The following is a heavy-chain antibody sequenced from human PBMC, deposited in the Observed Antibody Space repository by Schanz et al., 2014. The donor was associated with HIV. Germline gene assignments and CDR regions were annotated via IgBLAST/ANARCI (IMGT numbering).Heavy chain of an antibody. J-gene: IGHJ3*02. Sequence: QVQLVQSGAEVKKPGASVKVSCKASGYTFTSYGITWVRQAPGQGLEWMGWISTYNGNTIYAQKFQGRVTITTDTSTSTAYMELRSLRSDDTAMYYCARGLKDSSSSEAFHIWGQGTMVTVSS. CDR1: GYTFTSYG. CDR3: ARGLKDSSSSEAFHI. V-gene: IGHV1-18*01. CDR2: ISTYNGNT. D-gene: IGHD6-6*01.